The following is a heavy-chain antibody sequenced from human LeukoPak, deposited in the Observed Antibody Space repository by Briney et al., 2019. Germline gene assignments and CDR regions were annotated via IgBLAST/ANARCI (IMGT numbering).Heavy chain of an antibody. Sequence: QPGGSLRLSCAASGFTVSSNYMSWARQAPGKGLEWVSVIYSGGATYYADSVKGRFTISRDNSKNTLYLQMNSLRAEDTAVYYCARENPSGWYPPYWYFDLWGRGTLVTVSS. CDR2: IYSGGAT. V-gene: IGHV3-53*01. CDR3: ARENPSGWYPPYWYFDL. D-gene: IGHD6-19*01. CDR1: GFTVSSNY. J-gene: IGHJ2*01.